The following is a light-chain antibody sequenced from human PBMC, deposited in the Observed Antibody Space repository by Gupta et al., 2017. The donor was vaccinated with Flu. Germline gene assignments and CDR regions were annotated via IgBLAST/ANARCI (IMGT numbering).Light chain of an antibody. CDR1: SSDIGTNG. CDR2: SDS. J-gene: IGLJ3*02. CDR3: AAWDDGRKGWV. V-gene: IGLV1-44*01. Sequence: QSVLTQPPSASGTPGQRVTISCSGSSSDIGTNGVNWFQPLPGTAPKLPIYSDSRRPSGVPDRFSSSKSGTSASRDISGLQSEDEADFDCAAWDDGRKGWVFGGGTKLTVL.